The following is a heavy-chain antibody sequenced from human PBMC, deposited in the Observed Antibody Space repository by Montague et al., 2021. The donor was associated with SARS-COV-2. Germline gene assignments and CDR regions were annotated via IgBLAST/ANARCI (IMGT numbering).Heavy chain of an antibody. CDR1: DVSLSASTW. CDR2: IYLSGFT. J-gene: IGHJ4*02. V-gene: IGHV4/OR15-8*02. CDR3: ARGGLGNRGFDY. D-gene: IGHD3/OR15-3a*01. Sequence: SETLSLTCVVSDVSLSASTWWSCVRQAPGKGLEWVGEIYLSGFTQYNPSVKSRVSISLDDARSQFSLRLTPVTAADTPVYFCARGGLGNRGFDYWGQGTLVTVSS.